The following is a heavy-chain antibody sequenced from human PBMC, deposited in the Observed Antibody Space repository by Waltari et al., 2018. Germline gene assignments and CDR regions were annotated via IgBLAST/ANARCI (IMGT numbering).Heavy chain of an antibody. CDR1: GASITSNPHY. Sequence: QLQLQESGPRLVKPSETLSLTCTVSGASITSNPHYWGWIRQPPGQGLEWIGTISYTGATYSSPSLKSRVTISRDTSKNQLALTLGSVTAADTALYYCATYIGASLGTAAFDVWGQGTMVTVSS. D-gene: IGHD5-12*01. J-gene: IGHJ3*01. V-gene: IGHV4-39*01. CDR3: ATYIGASLGTAAFDV. CDR2: ISYTGAT.